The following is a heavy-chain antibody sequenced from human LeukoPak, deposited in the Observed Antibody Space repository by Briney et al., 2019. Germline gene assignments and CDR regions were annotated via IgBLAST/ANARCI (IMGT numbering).Heavy chain of an antibody. V-gene: IGHV4-39*01. CDR2: IYYSGST. D-gene: IGHD5-12*01. Sequence: KASETLSLTCTVSGGSISSSSYYWGWIRQPPGKGLEWIGSIYYSGSTYYNPSLKSRVTISVDTSKNQFSLKLCSVTAADTAVYYCARGRYSGYDFPNWGQGTLVTVSS. CDR1: GGSISSSSYY. J-gene: IGHJ4*02. CDR3: ARGRYSGYDFPN.